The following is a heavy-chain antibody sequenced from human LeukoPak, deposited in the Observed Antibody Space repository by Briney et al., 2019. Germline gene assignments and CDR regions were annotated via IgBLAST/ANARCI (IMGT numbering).Heavy chain of an antibody. Sequence: GGSLRPSCAASGFTFSSYAMSWVRQAPGKGLEWVSAISGSGGSTYYADSVKGRFTISRDNSKNTLYLQMNSLRAEDTAVYYCAKAPAWIQLWSYFDYWGQGTLVTVSS. J-gene: IGHJ4*02. CDR3: AKAPAWIQLWSYFDY. V-gene: IGHV3-23*01. D-gene: IGHD5-18*01. CDR1: GFTFSSYA. CDR2: ISGSGGST.